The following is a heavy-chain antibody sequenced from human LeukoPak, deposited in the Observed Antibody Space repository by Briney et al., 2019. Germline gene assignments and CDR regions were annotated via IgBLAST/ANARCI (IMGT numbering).Heavy chain of an antibody. Sequence: GGSLRLSCAASGFTFSNAWMSWVRQAPGKGLEWVGRIKSKTDGGTTDYAAPVKGRFTISRDDSKNTLYLQMNSLKTEDTAVYYCTTGSTTMVRGAKFDYWGQGTLVTVSS. V-gene: IGHV3-15*01. J-gene: IGHJ4*02. CDR3: TTGSTTMVRGAKFDY. CDR2: IKSKTDGGTT. D-gene: IGHD3-10*01. CDR1: GFTFSNAW.